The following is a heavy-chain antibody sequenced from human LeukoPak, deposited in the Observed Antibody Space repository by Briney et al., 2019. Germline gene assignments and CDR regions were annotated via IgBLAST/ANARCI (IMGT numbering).Heavy chain of an antibody. J-gene: IGHJ4*02. V-gene: IGHV4-61*01. CDR3: ARDRTDTAMVGFDY. D-gene: IGHD5-18*01. CDR1: GGSVSSGSYY. CDR2: IYSSGST. Sequence: SETLSLTCTVSGGSVSSGSYYRSWIRQPPGKGLEWIVYIYSSGSTNYNPSLKSRVTISVDTSKNQFSLKLSSVTAADTAVYYCARDRTDTAMVGFDYWGQGTLVTVSS.